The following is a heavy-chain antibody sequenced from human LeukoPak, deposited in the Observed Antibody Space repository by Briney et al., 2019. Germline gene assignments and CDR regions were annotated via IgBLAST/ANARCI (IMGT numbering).Heavy chain of an antibody. CDR2: IKSKNVGETT. CDR1: GLTFDNAW. Sequence: PGGSLRLSCVVSGLTFDNAWMSWVRQAPGKGLDWVGRIKSKNVGETTEYAAPVQGRFTISRDDSKNTVYLQMSSLKTEDTVVYYCTTGPGNSGYWGQGTLVTVSS. CDR3: TTGPGNSGY. V-gene: IGHV3-15*01. D-gene: IGHD4-23*01. J-gene: IGHJ4*02.